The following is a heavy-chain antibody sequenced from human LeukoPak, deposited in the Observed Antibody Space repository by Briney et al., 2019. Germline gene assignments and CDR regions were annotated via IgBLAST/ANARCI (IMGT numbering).Heavy chain of an antibody. D-gene: IGHD6-13*01. CDR2: ISAYNGNT. CDR1: GYTFTSYD. V-gene: IGHV1-18*01. Sequence: GASVKVSCKASGYTFTSYDINWVRQAPGQGLEWMGWISAYNGNTNYAQKLQGRVTMTTDTSTSTAYMELRSLRSDDTAVYYCARADSSSWYYAFDIWGQGTVVTVSS. J-gene: IGHJ3*02. CDR3: ARADSSSWYYAFDI.